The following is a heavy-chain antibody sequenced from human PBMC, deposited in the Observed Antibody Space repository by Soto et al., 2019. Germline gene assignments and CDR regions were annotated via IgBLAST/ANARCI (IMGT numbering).Heavy chain of an antibody. CDR3: ARDVQFYGGNSDAFDI. CDR1: GFTFSSYG. CDR2: ISYDGSNK. V-gene: IGHV3-30*03. D-gene: IGHD4-17*01. Sequence: GGSLRLSCAASGFTFSSYGMHWVRQAPGKGLEWVAVISYDGSNKYYADSVKGRFTISRDNSKNTLYLQMNSLRAEDTAVYYCARDVQFYGGNSDAFDIWGQGTMVTVSS. J-gene: IGHJ3*02.